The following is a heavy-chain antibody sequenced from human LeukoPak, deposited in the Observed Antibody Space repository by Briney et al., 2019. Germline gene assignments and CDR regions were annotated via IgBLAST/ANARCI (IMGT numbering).Heavy chain of an antibody. CDR2: IRYDGSNK. D-gene: IGHD3-10*01. CDR3: ARKGPRGGYGSGSYSLD. V-gene: IGHV3-30*02. J-gene: IGHJ4*02. Sequence: GGSLRLSCAASGFTFSNYGMHWVRQAPGKGLEWVAFIRYDGSNKYYADSVKGRFTISRDNSKNTLYLQMNSLRAEDTAVYYCARKGPRGGYGSGSYSLDWGQGTLVTVSS. CDR1: GFTFSNYG.